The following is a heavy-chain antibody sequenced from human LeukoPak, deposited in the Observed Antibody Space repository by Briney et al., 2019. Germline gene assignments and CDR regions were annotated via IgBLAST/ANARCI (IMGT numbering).Heavy chain of an antibody. J-gene: IGHJ5*02. CDR2: IYPGDSDT. D-gene: IGHD1-7*01. CDR3: ARGKDPYNWNYVRVDWFDP. CDR1: GYIFTSYW. Sequence: GESLKISCKGSGYIFTSYWIGWVRQLPGKGLEWMGIIYPGDSDTRYSPSFQGQVTISADKSISTAYMELSSLRSEDTAVYYCARGKDPYNWNYVRVDWFDPWGQGTLVTVSS. V-gene: IGHV5-51*01.